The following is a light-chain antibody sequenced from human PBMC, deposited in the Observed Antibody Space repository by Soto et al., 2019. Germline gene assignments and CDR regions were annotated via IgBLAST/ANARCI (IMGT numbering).Light chain of an antibody. J-gene: IGKJ1*01. V-gene: IGKV3-20*01. CDR3: QQYGSSGT. Sequence: ILLTQSPCTLSLSPGERATLSCRASQSVSNNYLAWYQQKPGQAPSLLIYGASNRATDIPDRLSGSGSGTDFTLTISRLEPEDFAVYYCQQYGSSGTFGQGTKVDIK. CDR2: GAS. CDR1: QSVSNNY.